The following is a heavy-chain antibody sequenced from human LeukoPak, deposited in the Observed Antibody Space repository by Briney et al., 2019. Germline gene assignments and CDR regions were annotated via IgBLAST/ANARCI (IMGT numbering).Heavy chain of an antibody. CDR2: IYSGGST. J-gene: IGHJ6*03. Sequence: PGGSLRLSRAASGFTVSSNYMSWVRQAPGKGLEWVSVIYSGGSTYYADSVKGRFTISRDNSKNTLYLQMNSLRAEDTAVYYCARGRCDSSGCYYYYMDVWGKGTTVTVSS. D-gene: IGHD3-22*01. CDR3: ARGRCDSSGCYYYYMDV. V-gene: IGHV3-53*01. CDR1: GFTVSSNY.